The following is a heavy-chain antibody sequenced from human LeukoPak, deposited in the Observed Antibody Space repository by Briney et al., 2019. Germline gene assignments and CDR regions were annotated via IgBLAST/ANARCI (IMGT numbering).Heavy chain of an antibody. Sequence: GGSLRLSCAASGFTFRNYAMGWVRQAPGKGLEWVAVIWYDGSNKYYADSVKGRFTISRDNSKNTLYLQMNSLRAEDTAVYYCARDSYGMDVWGQGTTVTVSS. CDR3: ARDSYGMDV. CDR1: GFTFRNYA. V-gene: IGHV3-33*08. J-gene: IGHJ6*02. CDR2: IWYDGSNK.